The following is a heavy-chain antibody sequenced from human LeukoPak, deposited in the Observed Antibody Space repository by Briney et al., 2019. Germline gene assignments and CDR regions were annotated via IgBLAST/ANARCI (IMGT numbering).Heavy chain of an antibody. CDR3: ARGRDYIWGSYDY. CDR2: ISSSSSYI. Sequence: PGGSLRLSCAASGFTFTRYWMSWVRQAPGKGLEWVSSISSSSSYIYYADSVKGRFTISRDNAKNSLYLQMNSLRAEDTAVYYCARGRDYIWGSYDYWGQGTLVTVSS. V-gene: IGHV3-21*01. CDR1: GFTFTRYW. J-gene: IGHJ4*02. D-gene: IGHD3-16*01.